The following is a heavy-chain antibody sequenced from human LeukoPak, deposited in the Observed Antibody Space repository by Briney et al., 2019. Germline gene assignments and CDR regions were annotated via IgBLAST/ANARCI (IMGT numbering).Heavy chain of an antibody. Sequence: PGGSLRLSCAASGFTFSSYVMGWVRQAPGKGLEWVSGIRGSSTTYYADSVRGRFTISRDDSKNTLYLQMNSLRAEDTAIYYCAKVVGTSAFDYWGQGTLVTASS. CDR3: AKVVGTSAFDY. CDR1: GFTFSSYV. V-gene: IGHV3-23*01. J-gene: IGHJ4*02. CDR2: IRGSSTT. D-gene: IGHD1-1*01.